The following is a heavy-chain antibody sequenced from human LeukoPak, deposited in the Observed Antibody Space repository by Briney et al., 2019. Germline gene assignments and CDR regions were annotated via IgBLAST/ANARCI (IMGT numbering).Heavy chain of an antibody. V-gene: IGHV3-48*01. Sequence: GGSLRLSCAASGFTFSDYSMNWVRQAPGKGLEWISYIGGRGDGISYADSVKGRFTISRDNAKNSLFLQMNRLRGEDTAIYFSAREIPGRIAADCWGQGTLVTVSS. CDR3: AREIPGRIAADC. CDR2: IGGRGDGI. CDR1: GFTFSDYS. D-gene: IGHD2-15*01. J-gene: IGHJ4*02.